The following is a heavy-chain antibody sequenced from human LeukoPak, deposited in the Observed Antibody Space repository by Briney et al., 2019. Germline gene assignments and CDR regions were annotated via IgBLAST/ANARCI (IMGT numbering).Heavy chain of an antibody. V-gene: IGHV4-30-4*01. CDR3: ARGPNYDFWSGYRCYGMDV. CDR1: GGSISSGDCY. D-gene: IGHD3-3*01. Sequence: SETLSLTCTVSGGSISSGDCYWSWIRQPPGKGLEWIGYIYYSGSTYYNPSLKSRVTISVDTSKNQFSLKLSSVTAADTAVYYCARGPNYDFWSGYRCYGMDVWGQGTTVTVSS. CDR2: IYYSGST. J-gene: IGHJ6*02.